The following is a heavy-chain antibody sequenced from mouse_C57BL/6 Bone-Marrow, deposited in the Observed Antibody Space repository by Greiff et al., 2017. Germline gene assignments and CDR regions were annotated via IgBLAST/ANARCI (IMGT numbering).Heavy chain of an antibody. Sequence: VQLQQSGAELVKPGASVKLSCTASGFNIKDYYIHWVKQRTEQGLEWIGRIDPEDGETKYAPKLQDKATITADTSSNTAYLQLSSLTSEDTAVYYCTSSLSCCGTNYWGQGTALTVTS. D-gene: IGHD1-1*01. J-gene: IGHJ2*01. CDR2: IDPEDGET. CDR3: TSSLSCCGTNY. CDR1: GFNIKDYY. V-gene: IGHV14-2*01.